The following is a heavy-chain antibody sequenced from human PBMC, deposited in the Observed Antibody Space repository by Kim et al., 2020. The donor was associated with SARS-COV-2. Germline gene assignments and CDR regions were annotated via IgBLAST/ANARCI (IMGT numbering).Heavy chain of an antibody. Sequence: DSVKGRFTISRDNAKNSLCLQMNSLRAEDTAVYYCARDFLLETGGAFDIWGQGTMVTVSS. D-gene: IGHD3-3*01. J-gene: IGHJ3*02. CDR3: ARDFLLETGGAFDI. V-gene: IGHV3-21*01.